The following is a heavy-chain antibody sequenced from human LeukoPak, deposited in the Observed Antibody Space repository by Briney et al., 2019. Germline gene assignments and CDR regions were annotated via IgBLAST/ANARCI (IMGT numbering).Heavy chain of an antibody. Sequence: GGSLRLSCAASGFTFSSYAMSWVRQAPGKGLEWVSAISGSGGSTYYADSAKGRFTISRDNSKNTLYLQMNSLRAEDTAVYYCAKTGVVVAATVGYYFDYWGQGTLVTVSS. V-gene: IGHV3-23*01. CDR3: AKTGVVVAATVGYYFDY. J-gene: IGHJ4*02. CDR2: ISGSGGST. CDR1: GFTFSSYA. D-gene: IGHD2-15*01.